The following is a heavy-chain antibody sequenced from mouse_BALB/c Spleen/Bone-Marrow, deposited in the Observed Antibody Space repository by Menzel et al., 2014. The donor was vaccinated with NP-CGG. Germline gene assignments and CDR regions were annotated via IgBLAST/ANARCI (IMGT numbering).Heavy chain of an antibody. CDR3: ARWTRGDYFDY. J-gene: IGHJ2*01. CDR2: INPNNGGT. CDR1: GYTFTEYT. Sequence: VQLQQSGPELVKPGASVKISCKTSGYTFTEYTMHWVKQSHGKSLEWIGSINPNNGGTTYNQKFRGKATLTVDKSSTTAYMELRSLTSGDSAVYYCARWTRGDYFDYWGQGTTLTVSS. D-gene: IGHD3-3*01. V-gene: IGHV1-18*01.